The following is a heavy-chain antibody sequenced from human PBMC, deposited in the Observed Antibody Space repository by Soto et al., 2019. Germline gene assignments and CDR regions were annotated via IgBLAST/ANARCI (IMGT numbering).Heavy chain of an antibody. Sequence: GGSLRLSXAASGFTFSSYAMSWVRQAPGKGLEWVSAISGSGGSTYYADSVKGRFTISRDNSKNTLYLQMNSLRAEDTAVYYCAKDRGILYRSLYYFDYWGQGTLVTVSS. CDR2: ISGSGGST. CDR3: AKDRGILYRSLYYFDY. V-gene: IGHV3-23*01. J-gene: IGHJ4*02. CDR1: GFTFSSYA. D-gene: IGHD2-8*01.